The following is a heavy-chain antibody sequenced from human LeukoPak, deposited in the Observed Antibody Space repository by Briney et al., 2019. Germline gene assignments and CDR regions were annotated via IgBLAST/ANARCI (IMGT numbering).Heavy chain of an antibody. CDR2: ISSSGSTM. CDR3: ARDVAEGMYYFDY. J-gene: IGHJ4*02. CDR1: GFTFSDYY. V-gene: IGHV3-11*01. D-gene: IGHD6-19*01. Sequence: GGSLRLSCAASGFTFSDYYMSWIRQAPGKGLEWVSYISSSGSTMYYADSVKGRFTISRDNAKNSLYLQMNSLRAEDTAVYYCARDVAEGMYYFDYWGQGTLVTVSS.